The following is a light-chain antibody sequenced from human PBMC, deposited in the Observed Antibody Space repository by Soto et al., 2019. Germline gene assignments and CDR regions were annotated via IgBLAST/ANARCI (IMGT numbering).Light chain of an antibody. Sequence: DIQMTDSPSTLSASAGDMVTITCRASQSVSGSLAWYQQKSGRPPKVLIYDASTLEDGVPSRFSGSGSGTEFTPSISSLQPDDFETYYCQQYETYSPTFGQGTKVDIK. CDR3: QQYETYSPT. CDR2: DAS. V-gene: IGKV1-5*01. CDR1: QSVSGS. J-gene: IGKJ1*01.